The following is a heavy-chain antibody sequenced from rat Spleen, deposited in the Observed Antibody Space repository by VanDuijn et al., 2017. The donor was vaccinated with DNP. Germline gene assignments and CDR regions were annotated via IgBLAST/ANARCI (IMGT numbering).Heavy chain of an antibody. Sequence: QVQLKESGPGLVQPSQTLSLTCTVAGLSLTSYNVHWVRQPPGKGLEWMGLIGNTGGTRYNSVFRSRLSISKDTSKSQVFLKMNSLQNEDTATHYCARASTAIAFFDYWGQGVMVTVSS. CDR2: IGNTGGT. CDR3: ARASTAIAFFDY. V-gene: IGHV2-41*01. J-gene: IGHJ2*01. CDR1: GLSLTSYN. D-gene: IGHD1-2*01.